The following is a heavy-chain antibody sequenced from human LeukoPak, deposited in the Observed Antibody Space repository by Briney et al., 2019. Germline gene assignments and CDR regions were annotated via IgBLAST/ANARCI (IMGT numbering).Heavy chain of an antibody. CDR1: GYTFTGYY. J-gene: IGHJ5*02. V-gene: IGHV1-69*06. CDR2: IIPIFGTA. CDR3: ARVRGVMSWFDP. Sequence: GASVKVSCKASGYTFTGYYMHWVRQAPGQGLEWMGGIIPIFGTANYAQKFQGRVTITADKSTSTAYMELSSLRSEDTAVYYCARVRGVMSWFDPWGQGTLVTVSS. D-gene: IGHD3-10*01.